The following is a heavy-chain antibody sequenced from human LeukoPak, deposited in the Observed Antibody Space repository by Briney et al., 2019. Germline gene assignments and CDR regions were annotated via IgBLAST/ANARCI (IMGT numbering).Heavy chain of an antibody. Sequence: NPSETLSLTCTVSGYSISSGHYWGWIRPPPGKRLGWVGSIYHSRNTYYDASLKSRFTISGDTSKNKLSLQLSSVTAADTAVYYCASGHNWSNEYYCDLWGRGTLV. CDR2: IYHSRNT. J-gene: IGHJ2*01. V-gene: IGHV4-38-2*02. CDR1: GYSISSGHY. CDR3: ASGHNWSNEYYCDL. D-gene: IGHD1/OR15-1a*01.